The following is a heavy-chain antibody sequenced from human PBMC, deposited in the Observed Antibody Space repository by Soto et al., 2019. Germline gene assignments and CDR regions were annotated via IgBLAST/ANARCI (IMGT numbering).Heavy chain of an antibody. D-gene: IGHD2-21*02. CDR3: AKKGLGSLTTYCNSGDCHYAFDI. V-gene: IGHV3-23*01. Sequence: EVQLLESGGGLVQPGGSLRLSCAASGFTFSNYAMTWVRRAPGKGLEWVSTISGGGDGTFYADSVKGRFTISRDNSRNTVYLQMNSLRAEDTAVYYCAKKGLGSLTTYCNSGDCHYAFDIWGQGTMVTVSS. J-gene: IGHJ3*02. CDR2: ISGGGDGT. CDR1: GFTFSNYA.